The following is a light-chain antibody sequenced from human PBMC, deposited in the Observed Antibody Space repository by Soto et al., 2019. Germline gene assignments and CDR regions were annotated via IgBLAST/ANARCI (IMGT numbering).Light chain of an antibody. CDR3: QHYNNWPPWT. V-gene: IGKV3-15*01. J-gene: IGKJ1*01. CDR2: GAS. CDR1: QSVTIGY. Sequence: EIVLTQSPGILSLSPGERATLSCGGGQSVTIGYLAWFQQKAGQAPRLLIYGASTRATGIPARFSGSVSGTELTLTLSSLQPEDFAVYYCQHYNNWPPWTFGQGTKVDIK.